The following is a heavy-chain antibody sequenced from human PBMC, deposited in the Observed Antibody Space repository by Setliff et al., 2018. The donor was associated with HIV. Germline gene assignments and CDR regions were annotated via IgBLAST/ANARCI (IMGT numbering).Heavy chain of an antibody. CDR1: GFTFSRYN. CDR3: AKVARRLARHDAFDI. CDR2: ISTTSSTI. Sequence: PGGSLRLSCAASGFTFSRYNMNWVRQAPGKGLECVSYISTTSSTIYDADSVKGRFTISRDNAKNLLYLQMNSLRAEDTALYYCAKVARRLARHDAFDIWGQGTMVTVSS. J-gene: IGHJ3*02. V-gene: IGHV3-48*01. D-gene: IGHD5-12*01.